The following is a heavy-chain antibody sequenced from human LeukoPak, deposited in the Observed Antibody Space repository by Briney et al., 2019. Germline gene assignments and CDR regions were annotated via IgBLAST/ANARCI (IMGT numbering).Heavy chain of an antibody. CDR3: ARVRLTRYYDSSGYFDY. V-gene: IGHV1-46*01. Sequence: ASVKVSCKASGFSFTNYYMHWVRQAPGQGLEWMGIISPSGGSTSYAQKFQGRVTMTRDTSTSTVYMELSSLRSEDTAVYYCARVRLTRYYDSSGYFDYWGQGTLVTVSS. J-gene: IGHJ4*02. D-gene: IGHD3-22*01. CDR2: ISPSGGST. CDR1: GFSFTNYY.